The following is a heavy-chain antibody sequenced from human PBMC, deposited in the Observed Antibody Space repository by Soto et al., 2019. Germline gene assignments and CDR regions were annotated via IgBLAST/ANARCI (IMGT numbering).Heavy chain of an antibody. CDR1: GFTFSSYA. CDR3: AKGPLRGVTIYFDY. V-gene: IGHV3-23*01. J-gene: IGHJ4*02. D-gene: IGHD2-21*02. CDR2: ISGSGGTT. Sequence: GGSLILSCVASGFTFSSYAMSWVRQAPGKGLEWVSGISGSGGTTYYADSVKGRFTISRDNSKNTLYLQMNSLRADDTAVYYCAKGPLRGVTIYFDYWGQGTLVTVSS.